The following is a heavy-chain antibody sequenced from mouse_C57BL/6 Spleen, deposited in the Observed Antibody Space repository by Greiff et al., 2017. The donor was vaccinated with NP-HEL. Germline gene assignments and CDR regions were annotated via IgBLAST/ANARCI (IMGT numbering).Heavy chain of an antibody. CDR3: ARSGDYPWYFDV. CDR2: INPSTGGT. CDR1: GYSFTGYY. D-gene: IGHD2-4*01. Sequence: VQLQQSGPELVKPGASVKISCKASGYSFTGYYMNWVKQSPEKSLEWIGEINPSTGGTTYNQKFKAKATLTVDKSSSTAYMQLTSLTSEDSAVYYCARSGDYPWYFDVWGTGTTVTVSS. J-gene: IGHJ1*03. V-gene: IGHV1-42*01.